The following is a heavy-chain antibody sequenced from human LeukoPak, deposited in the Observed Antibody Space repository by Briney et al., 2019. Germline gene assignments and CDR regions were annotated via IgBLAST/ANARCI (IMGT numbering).Heavy chain of an antibody. V-gene: IGHV1-2*02. D-gene: IGHD2-15*01. CDR2: INPNSGGT. J-gene: IGHJ6*03. CDR1: GYTFTGYY. CDR3: ARVGVVVVAAPPSDYYYMDV. Sequence: ASVKVSCKASGYTFTGYYMHWVRQAPGQGLEWMGWINPNSGGTNYAQKFQGKATMTRDTSISTAYMELSRLRSDDTAVYYCARVGVVVVAAPPSDYYYMDVWGKGTTVTVSS.